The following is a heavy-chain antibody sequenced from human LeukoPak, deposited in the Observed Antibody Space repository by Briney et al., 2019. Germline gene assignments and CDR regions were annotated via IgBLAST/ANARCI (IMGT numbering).Heavy chain of an antibody. V-gene: IGHV4-39*07. CDR3: ARRRGYSSYYYYYYMDV. D-gene: IGHD5-18*01. CDR1: GGSISSSSYY. Sequence: PSETLSLTCTVSGGSISSSSYYWGWIRQPPGKGLEWIGSIYYSGSTYNNPSPKSRVTISVDTSKNQFSLKVSSVTAADTAVYYCARRRGYSSYYYYYYMDVWGKGTTVTISS. CDR2: IYYSGST. J-gene: IGHJ6*03.